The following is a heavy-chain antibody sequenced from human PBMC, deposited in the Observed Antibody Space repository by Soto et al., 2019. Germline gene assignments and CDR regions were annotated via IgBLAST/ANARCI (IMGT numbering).Heavy chain of an antibody. CDR3: ATGDTAMDVYYYYGMDV. J-gene: IGHJ6*02. V-gene: IGHV3-33*01. CDR1: GFTFSSYG. D-gene: IGHD5-18*01. CDR2: IWFDGSNK. Sequence: GGSLRLSCAASGFTFSSYGMHWVRQAPGKGPEWVAVIWFDGSNKYYADSVKGRFTISRDNSKNTLYLQMNSLRAEDTAVYYCATGDTAMDVYYYYGMDVWGQGTTVTVSS.